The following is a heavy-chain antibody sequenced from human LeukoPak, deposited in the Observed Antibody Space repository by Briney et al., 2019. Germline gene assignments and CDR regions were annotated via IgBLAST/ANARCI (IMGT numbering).Heavy chain of an antibody. V-gene: IGHV3-7*03. CDR1: GCTFSSFW. Sequence: GGSLRLSCVASGCTFSSFWMSWVRQVPGKGLEWVANIKQDGSEKFYVDSVKGRFTISRDNAKNSLYLQMNILRAEDTAVYYCARGNGYSSRPFDYWGQGTLVTVSS. J-gene: IGHJ4*02. CDR3: ARGNGYSSRPFDY. CDR2: IKQDGSEK. D-gene: IGHD6-13*01.